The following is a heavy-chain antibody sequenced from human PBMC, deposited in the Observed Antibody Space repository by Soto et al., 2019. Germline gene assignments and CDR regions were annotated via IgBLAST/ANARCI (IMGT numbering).Heavy chain of an antibody. CDR2: IYPDDSDT. V-gene: IGHV5-51*01. CDR1: GYSFTTYW. D-gene: IGHD2-15*01. J-gene: IGHJ4*02. Sequence: GESLKISCRASGYSFTTYWIGWVRQMPGKGLEWMGIIYPDDSDTRYSPSFQGHVTISADKSISTAYLQWSSLKASDTAMYYCARLKYCSGGSCYGRLPADYWGQGTLVTVSS. CDR3: ARLKYCSGGSCYGRLPADY.